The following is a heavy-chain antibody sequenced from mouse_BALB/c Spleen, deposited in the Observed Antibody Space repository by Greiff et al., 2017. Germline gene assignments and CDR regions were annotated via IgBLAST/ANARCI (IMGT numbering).Heavy chain of an antibody. CDR1: GFSLTGYG. D-gene: IGHD2-4*01. V-gene: IGHV2-6-7*01. CDR2: IWGDGST. CDR3: ARYDYDEDAMDY. J-gene: IGHJ4*01. Sequence: VKLVESGPGLVAPSQSLSITCTVSGFSLTGYGVNWVRQPPGKGLEWPGMIWGDGSTDYNSALKSRLSISKDNSKSQVVLKMNSLQTADTARYYCARYDYDEDAMDYWGQGTSVTVSS.